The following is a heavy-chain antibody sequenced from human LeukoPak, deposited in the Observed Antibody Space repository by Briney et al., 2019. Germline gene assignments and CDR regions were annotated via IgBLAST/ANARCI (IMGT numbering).Heavy chain of an antibody. CDR1: GYTFTSYG. Sequence: SVKVSCKASGYTFTSYGISWVRQAPGQGLEWMGGIIPFFGTPNYAQRFQDRVTISADESTSTFYMELRSLRSEDTAVYYCARPKTYYYEDTDLKVWVRGPLDYWGQGTLVTVSS. J-gene: IGHJ4*02. D-gene: IGHD3-22*01. V-gene: IGHV1-69*13. CDR3: ARPKTYYYEDTDLKVWVRGPLDY. CDR2: IIPFFGTP.